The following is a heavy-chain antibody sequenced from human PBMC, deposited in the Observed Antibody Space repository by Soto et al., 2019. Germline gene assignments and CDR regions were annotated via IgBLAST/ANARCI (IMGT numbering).Heavy chain of an antibody. CDR3: ARRYGPTRRSRGNWNYDVFDP. Sequence: GESLKISCKGSGYSFTSYWIGWVRQMPGKGLEWMGIIYPGDSDTRYSPSFQGQVTISADKSISTAYLQWSSLKASDTAMYYCARRYGPTRRSRGNWNYDVFDPWGQGTLVTVSS. D-gene: IGHD1-7*01. J-gene: IGHJ5*02. CDR1: GYSFTSYW. CDR2: IYPGDSDT. V-gene: IGHV5-51*01.